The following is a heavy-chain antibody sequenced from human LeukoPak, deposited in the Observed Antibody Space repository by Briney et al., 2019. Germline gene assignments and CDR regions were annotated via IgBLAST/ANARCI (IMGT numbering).Heavy chain of an antibody. CDR1: GFSFTYSF. V-gene: IGHV1-24*01. Sequence: GASVKVSCKTSGFSFTYSFTGYYIHWVRQAPGKGLEWMGGFDPEDGETIYAQKFQGRVTMTEDTSTDTAFMDLTTLTSEDTAVYYCAMTYGHSYGPDSFDIWGQGTMVTVSS. CDR2: FDPEDGET. CDR3: AMTYGHSYGPDSFDI. D-gene: IGHD5-18*01. J-gene: IGHJ3*02.